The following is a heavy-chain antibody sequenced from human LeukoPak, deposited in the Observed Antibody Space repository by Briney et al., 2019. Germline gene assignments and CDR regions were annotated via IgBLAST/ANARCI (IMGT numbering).Heavy chain of an antibody. CDR3: ARDRVSDY. D-gene: IGHD2-8*01. CDR1: GFTFISAW. J-gene: IGHJ4*02. CDR2: ISSSSSYI. Sequence: GGSLRLSCAASGFTFISAWMTWVRQAPGKGLEWVSSISSSSSYIYYADSVKGRFTISRDNAKNSLYLQMNSLRAEDTAVYYCARDRVSDYWGRGTLVTVSS. V-gene: IGHV3-21*01.